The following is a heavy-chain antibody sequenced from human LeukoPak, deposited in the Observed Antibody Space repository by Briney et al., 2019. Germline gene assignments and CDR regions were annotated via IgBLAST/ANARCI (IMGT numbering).Heavy chain of an antibody. CDR1: GFTLSQYW. Sequence: PGGSLRLSCSASGFTLSQYWMHWVRQAPGKGLVWVARVNGDGSRIDHADSVRGRFTISRDITKSTLFLQMNSLRVEDSAIYYCVRDFGGEDDYWGQGILVTVSS. V-gene: IGHV3-74*01. CDR2: VNGDGSRI. J-gene: IGHJ4*02. D-gene: IGHD2-15*01. CDR3: VRDFGGEDDY.